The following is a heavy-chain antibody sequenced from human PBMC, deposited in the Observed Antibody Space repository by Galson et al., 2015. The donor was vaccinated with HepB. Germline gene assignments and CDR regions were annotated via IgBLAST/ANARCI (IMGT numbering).Heavy chain of an antibody. V-gene: IGHV3-30-3*01. J-gene: IGHJ5*02. CDR2: ISYDGTNK. D-gene: IGHD3-22*01. CDR3: ARDALTYYYESNGYAP. Sequence: SLRLSCAASGFTFSSYAMQWVRQAPGKGLEWVAVISYDGTNKDYADSVKGRFTISRDNSKKTLSLQMNSLRAEDTAVYYCARDALTYYYESNGYAPWGQGTLVTVSS. CDR1: GFTFSSYA.